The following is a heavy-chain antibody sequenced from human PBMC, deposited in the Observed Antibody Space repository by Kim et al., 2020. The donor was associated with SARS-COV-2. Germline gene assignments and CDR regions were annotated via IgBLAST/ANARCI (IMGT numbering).Heavy chain of an antibody. J-gene: IGHJ4*02. CDR2: INPNSGGT. CDR1: GYTFTGYY. CDR3: ARDSKGRPFDY. V-gene: IGHV1-2*06. Sequence: ASVKVSCKASGYTFTGYYMHWVRQAPGQGLEWMGRINPNSGGTNYAQKFQGRVTMTRDTSISTAYMELSRLRSDDTAMYYWARDSKGRPFDYWGQGTLVTVSS.